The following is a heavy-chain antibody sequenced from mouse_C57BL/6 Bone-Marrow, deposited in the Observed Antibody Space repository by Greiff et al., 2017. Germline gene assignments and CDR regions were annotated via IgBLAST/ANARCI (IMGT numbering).Heavy chain of an antibody. D-gene: IGHD1-2*01. CDR1: GFSLSTFGMG. V-gene: IGHV8-8*01. CDR3: ARIHYSPLAWFAY. J-gene: IGHJ3*01. CDR2: IWWDDDK. Sequence: QVTLKESGPGILQPSQTLSLTCSFSGFSLSTFGMGVGWIRQPSGKGLEWLAHIWWDDDKYYNPALKRRLTISNDTSKNQVFLKNANVDTADTATYYCARIHYSPLAWFAYWGQGTLVTVSA.